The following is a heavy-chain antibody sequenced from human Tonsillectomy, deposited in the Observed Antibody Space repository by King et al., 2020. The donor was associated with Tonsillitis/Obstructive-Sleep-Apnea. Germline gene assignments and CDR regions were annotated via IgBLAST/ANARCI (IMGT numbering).Heavy chain of an antibody. Sequence: VQLVESGGGLVQPGRSLRLSCAASGFTFDDYAMHWVRQAPGKGLEWVSGISGNSASIGYADSVKGRFTISRDNAKNSLYLQMNSLRAEDTALYYCAKDIGQWLPSEYFQHLGQGTLVTVSS. D-gene: IGHD6-19*01. J-gene: IGHJ1*01. CDR3: AKDIGQWLPSEYFQH. CDR2: ISGNSASI. CDR1: GFTFDDYA. V-gene: IGHV3-9*01.